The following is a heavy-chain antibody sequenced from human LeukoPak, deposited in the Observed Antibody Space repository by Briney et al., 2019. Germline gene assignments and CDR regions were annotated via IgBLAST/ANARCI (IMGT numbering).Heavy chain of an antibody. CDR2: INPKSGGR. CDR3: ATGERLVPAAMWFDY. Sequence: ASVKVSCKASGYTFTDYYMHWVRQAPGQGLEWMGWINPKSGGRSYAQRFQGRVTMTRDTSISTAYMVLSRLRSDDTAVYYCATGERLVPAAMWFDYWGQGTLVTVSS. J-gene: IGHJ4*02. V-gene: IGHV1-2*02. D-gene: IGHD2-2*01. CDR1: GYTFTDYY.